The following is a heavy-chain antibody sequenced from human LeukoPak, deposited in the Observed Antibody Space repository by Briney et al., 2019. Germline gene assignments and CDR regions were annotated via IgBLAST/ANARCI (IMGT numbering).Heavy chain of an antibody. CDR3: ATRPAETTWFRVFDY. Sequence: SETLSLTCSVSGASMHNHYWSWIRQPPGKALEWIGYVSDSETTHYNPSLKSRVSMSVDTSKNEFSLRLSSVTAADTALYYCATRPAETTWFRVFDYWSRGTLVTVSS. CDR1: GASMHNHY. V-gene: IGHV4-59*11. J-gene: IGHJ4*02. D-gene: IGHD3-10*01. CDR2: VSDSETT.